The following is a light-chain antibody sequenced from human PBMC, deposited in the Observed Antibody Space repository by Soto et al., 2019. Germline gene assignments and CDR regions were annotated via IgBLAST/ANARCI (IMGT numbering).Light chain of an antibody. CDR3: QQYDNIRLT. V-gene: IGKV1-33*01. J-gene: IGKJ5*01. CDR2: AAS. CDR1: QFISTY. Sequence: DIQMAQSPASLSASVGGTFTSTFLPSQFISTYLNWYQQKPGKAPKLLIYAASSLQSGVPSRFSGSGSGTDFTFTISSLQPEDIATYYCQQYDNIRLTFGQGTRLEI.